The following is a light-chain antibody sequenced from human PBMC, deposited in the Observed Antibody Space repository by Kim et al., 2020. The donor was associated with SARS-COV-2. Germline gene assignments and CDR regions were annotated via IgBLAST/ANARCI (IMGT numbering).Light chain of an antibody. Sequence: EIVLTQSPGTLSLSPGERATLSCRASQSINSAYLAWYQQKPGQAPRLLIYGASTRATGIPDRFSGSGSGTDFTLTISRLEPEDFAVYYCQQYGTSPYLTFGGGTKVDIK. V-gene: IGKV3-20*01. CDR1: QSINSAY. CDR3: QQYGTSPYLT. J-gene: IGKJ4*01. CDR2: GAS.